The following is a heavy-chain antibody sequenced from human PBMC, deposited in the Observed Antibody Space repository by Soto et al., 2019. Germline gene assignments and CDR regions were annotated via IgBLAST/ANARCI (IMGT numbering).Heavy chain of an antibody. D-gene: IGHD1-26*01. CDR1: GFNFSSYA. J-gene: IGHJ4*01. CDR3: AKGDSGSFSYFDY. CDR2: IYVSGAGT. Sequence: GGSLRLSCAASGFNFSSYAMSWVRQAPGKGLEWVSAIYVSGAGTYYADSVKGRFTISRDNSENTLYLQMNSLRGEDTAVYYCAKGDSGSFSYFDYWGHGTLVTVSS. V-gene: IGHV3-23*01.